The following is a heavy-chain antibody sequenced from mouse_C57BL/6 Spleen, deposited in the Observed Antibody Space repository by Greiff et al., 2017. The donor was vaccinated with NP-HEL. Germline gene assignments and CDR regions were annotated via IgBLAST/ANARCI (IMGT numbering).Heavy chain of an antibody. V-gene: IGHV1-4*01. CDR3: ARDYYYGSSPHYFDY. J-gene: IGHJ2*01. CDR2: INPSSGYT. Sequence: QVQLQQSGAELARPGASVKMSCKASGYTFTSYTMHWVKQRPGQGLEWIGYINPSSGYTKYNQKFKDKATLTADKSSSTAYMQLSSLTSEDSAVYYCARDYYYGSSPHYFDYWGQGTTLTVSS. D-gene: IGHD1-1*01. CDR1: GYTFTSYT.